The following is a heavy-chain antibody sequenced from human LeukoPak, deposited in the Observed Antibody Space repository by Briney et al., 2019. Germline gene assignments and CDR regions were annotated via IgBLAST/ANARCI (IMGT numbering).Heavy chain of an antibody. V-gene: IGHV3-30-3*01. Sequence: GGSLRLSCAASEFTFSSYAMHWVRQAPGKGLEWVAVISYDGSNKYYADSVKGRFTISRDNSKNTLYLQMNSLRAEDTAVYYCARSGNYYGSGSYYRLDYWGQGTLVTVSS. CDR2: ISYDGSNK. CDR1: EFTFSSYA. J-gene: IGHJ4*02. CDR3: ARSGNYYGSGSYYRLDY. D-gene: IGHD3-10*01.